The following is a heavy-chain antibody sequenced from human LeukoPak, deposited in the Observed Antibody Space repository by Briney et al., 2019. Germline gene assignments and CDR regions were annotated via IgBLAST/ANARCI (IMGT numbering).Heavy chain of an antibody. CDR3: AKDGSSTSCYDYTNPDACNFFDY. J-gene: IGHJ4*02. CDR1: GFTFSSYA. CDR2: ISGSGGST. V-gene: IGHV3-23*01. Sequence: GGFLRLSCAASGFTFSSYAMSWVRQAPGKGLEWVSAISGSGGSTYYADSVKGRFTISRDNSKNTLYLQVNSLRAEDTAVYYCAKDGSSTSCYDYTNPDACNFFDYWGQGTLVTVSS. D-gene: IGHD2-2*01.